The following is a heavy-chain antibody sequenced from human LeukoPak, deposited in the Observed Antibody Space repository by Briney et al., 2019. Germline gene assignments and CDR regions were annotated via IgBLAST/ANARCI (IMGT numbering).Heavy chain of an antibody. D-gene: IGHD3-10*01. Sequence: ASVKVPCKASGYTFTSYGISWVRQAPGQGLEWMGWISAYNGNTNYAQKLQGRVTMTIDTSTSTAYMELRSLRSDDTAVYYCARELGVGGRGSYYHYWGRGTLVTVSS. CDR1: GYTFTSYG. V-gene: IGHV1-18*01. CDR2: ISAYNGNT. J-gene: IGHJ4*02. CDR3: ARELGVGGRGSYYHY.